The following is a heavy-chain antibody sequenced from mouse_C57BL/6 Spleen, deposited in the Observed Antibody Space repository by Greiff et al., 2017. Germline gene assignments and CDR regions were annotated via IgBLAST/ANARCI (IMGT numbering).Heavy chain of an antibody. J-gene: IGHJ2*01. Sequence: EVQVVESGGGLVKPGGSLKLSCAASGFTFSDYGMHWVRQAPEKGLEWVAYISSGSGTIYYADTVKGRFTLSRDNAKNTLFLQMTSLRSEDTAMXYCARNGDDTDYWGQGTTLTVSS. CDR3: ARNGDDTDY. CDR2: ISSGSGTI. V-gene: IGHV5-17*01. CDR1: GFTFSDYG. D-gene: IGHD2-2*01.